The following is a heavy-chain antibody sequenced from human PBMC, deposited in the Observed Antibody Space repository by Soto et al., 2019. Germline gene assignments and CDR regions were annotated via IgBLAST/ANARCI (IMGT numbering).Heavy chain of an antibody. D-gene: IGHD6-19*01. Sequence: SDTCTVSEGCSRSSGCYWGWIRQPPGEGLEWIGNINSGGSAYYYPSLRTRVTISVDTSKNQFSLRLSSVTAADTAVYYCADMRGQWLPRDWGQGILVTVSS. V-gene: IGHV4-39*01. CDR3: ADMRGQWLPRD. CDR1: EGCSRSSGCY. CDR2: INSGGSA. J-gene: IGHJ4*02.